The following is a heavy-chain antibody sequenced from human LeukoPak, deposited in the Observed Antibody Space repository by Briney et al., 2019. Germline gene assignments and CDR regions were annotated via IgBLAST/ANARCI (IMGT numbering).Heavy chain of an antibody. CDR2: INQDGSAK. D-gene: IGHD3-3*01. CDR1: GFTFSSYA. J-gene: IGHJ4*02. Sequence: PGGSLRLSCAASGFTFSSYAMHWVRQAPGKGLEWVANINQDGSAKNYLDSVKGRFTISIDRGKNSLYLQMNSLRDEDTAVYYCARELSWSGRDYWGQGTLVTVSS. CDR3: ARELSWSGRDY. V-gene: IGHV3-7*01.